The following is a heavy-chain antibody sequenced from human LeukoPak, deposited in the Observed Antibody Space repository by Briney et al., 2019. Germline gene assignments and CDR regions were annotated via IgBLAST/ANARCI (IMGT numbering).Heavy chain of an antibody. V-gene: IGHV3-53*01. CDR3: ARVASNGYYFDY. CDR2: IYSGGST. Sequence: HPGGSLRLSCAASGFTFSSYAMSWVRQAPGKGLEWVSLIYSGGSTFYADSVKGRFTISRDNSKSTLYLQMNSLRAEDTAVYYCARVASNGYYFDYWGQGALVTVSS. J-gene: IGHJ4*02. D-gene: IGHD3-22*01. CDR1: GFTFSSYA.